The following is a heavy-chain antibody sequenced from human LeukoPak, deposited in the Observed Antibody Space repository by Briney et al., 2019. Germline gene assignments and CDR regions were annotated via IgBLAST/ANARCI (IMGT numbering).Heavy chain of an antibody. CDR2: ISSSGYTI. D-gene: IGHD6-13*01. Sequence: GGSLRLSCAASGFTFSDYYMNWIRQAPGKGLEWVSYISSSGYTISYADSVKGRFTISRDNAKKSVFLQMNSLRAEDTAVYYCARAEAAGVTMDVWGKGTTVTVSS. V-gene: IGHV3-11*04. CDR3: ARAEAAGVTMDV. J-gene: IGHJ6*03. CDR1: GFTFSDYY.